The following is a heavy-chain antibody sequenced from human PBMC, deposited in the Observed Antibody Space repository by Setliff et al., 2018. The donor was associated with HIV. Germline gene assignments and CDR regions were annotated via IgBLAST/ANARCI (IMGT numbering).Heavy chain of an antibody. CDR2: IYSNGGT. Sequence: SETLSLTCTVSGGSISSSSYYWGWIRQPPGKGLEWIGSIYSNGGTNYNPSLKSRVTISVDTSKNQLSLRLSSVTAADTAVYYCARDKRASFDGLDVWGQGTTVTVSS. CDR3: ARDKRASFDGLDV. V-gene: IGHV4-39*07. CDR1: GGSISSSSYY. J-gene: IGHJ6*02.